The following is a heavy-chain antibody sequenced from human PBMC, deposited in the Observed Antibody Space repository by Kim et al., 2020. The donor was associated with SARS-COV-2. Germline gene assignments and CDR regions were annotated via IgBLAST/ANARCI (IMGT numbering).Heavy chain of an antibody. Sequence: GGSLRLSCAVSGFTFSNSWMSWVRQAPGKGLEWVANINEHGSDTYYVDSLEGRFIISRDNAKNSLYLQMNSLRAEDTAVYFCARDPFRGSLDYWGQGALGTVSS. CDR3: ARDPFRGSLDY. V-gene: IGHV3-7*01. J-gene: IGHJ4*02. D-gene: IGHD3-10*01. CDR2: INEHGSDT. CDR1: GFTFSNSW.